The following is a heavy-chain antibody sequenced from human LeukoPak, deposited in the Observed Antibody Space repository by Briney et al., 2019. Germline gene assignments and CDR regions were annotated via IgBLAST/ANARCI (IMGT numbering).Heavy chain of an antibody. J-gene: IGHJ6*02. CDR2: IYYSGST. CDR1: GGSISSSSYY. D-gene: IGHD4-17*01. Sequence: SETLSLTCTVSGGSISSSSYYWGWIRQPPGKGLEWIGSIYYSGSTYYNPSLKSRVTISVDTSKNQFSLKLSSVTAADTAVYYCARGPYYGDYYGMDVWGQGTTVTVSS. V-gene: IGHV4-39*07. CDR3: ARGPYYGDYYGMDV.